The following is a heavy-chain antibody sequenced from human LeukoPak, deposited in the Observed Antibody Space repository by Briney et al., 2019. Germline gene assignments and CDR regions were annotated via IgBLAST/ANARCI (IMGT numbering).Heavy chain of an antibody. CDR2: IYYTGST. CDR1: GGSITNSGYY. J-gene: IGHJ4*02. D-gene: IGHD2-21*02. CDR3: AKVTASGFFDY. V-gene: IGHV4-39*07. Sequence: PSETLSLTCTVSGGSITNSGYYWGWVRQPPGKGLEWIASIYYTGSTYYNPSLKSRVSISLDASKKQFSLNLSSVTAADAAEYYCAKVTASGFFDYWGQGTLVTVSS.